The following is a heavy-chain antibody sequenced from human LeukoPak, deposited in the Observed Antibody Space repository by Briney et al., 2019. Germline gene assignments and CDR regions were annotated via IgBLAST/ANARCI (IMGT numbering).Heavy chain of an antibody. CDR1: GFTFSSYS. D-gene: IGHD3-3*01. Sequence: GGSLRLSCAASGFTFSSYSMNWVRQAPGKGLEWVSSISSSSSYIYYEDSVKGRFTISRDNAKNSLYLQMNSLRAEDTAVYYCARELEWSWFDPWGQGTLVTVSS. V-gene: IGHV3-21*01. CDR3: ARELEWSWFDP. CDR2: ISSSSSYI. J-gene: IGHJ5*02.